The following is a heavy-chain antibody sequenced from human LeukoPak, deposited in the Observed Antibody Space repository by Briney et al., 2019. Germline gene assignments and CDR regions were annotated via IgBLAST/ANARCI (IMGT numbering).Heavy chain of an antibody. CDR3: ARGRRNYYDSSARVNWFDP. J-gene: IGHJ5*02. D-gene: IGHD3-22*01. Sequence: GGSLRLSCAASGFTFSSYAMNWVRQAPGKGLEWVSYISSSGSTIYYADSVKGRFTISRDNAKNSLYLQMNSLRAEDTAVYYCARGRRNYYDSSARVNWFDPWGQGTLVTVSS. CDR2: ISSSGSTI. V-gene: IGHV3-48*03. CDR1: GFTFSSYA.